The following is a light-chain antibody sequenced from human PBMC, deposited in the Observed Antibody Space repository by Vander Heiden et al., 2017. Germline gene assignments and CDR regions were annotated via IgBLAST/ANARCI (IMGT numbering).Light chain of an antibody. CDR3: QVWDSSSDHPVV. CDR1: NIVSKS. J-gene: IGLJ2*01. Sequence: SDVLTQPPSVSVAPGQTARITCGGNNIVSKSVHWYQQKPRQAHVLAVHDESERPSGIPERFSGSNAGNTATMTISRVEAGDEADYYCQVWDSSSDHPVVFGGGTKLTVL. V-gene: IGLV3-21*02. CDR2: DES.